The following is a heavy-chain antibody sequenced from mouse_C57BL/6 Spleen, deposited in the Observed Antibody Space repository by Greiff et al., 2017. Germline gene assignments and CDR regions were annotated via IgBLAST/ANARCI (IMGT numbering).Heavy chain of an antibody. V-gene: IGHV1-52*01. Sequence: VQLQQPGAELVRPGSSVKLSCKASGYTFTSYWMHWVKQRPIQGLEWIGNIDPSDSETHYNQKFKDKATLTVDKASSTAYMQLSGLTSEDSAGYYCARGGYDGAYWGQGTLVTVSA. J-gene: IGHJ3*01. CDR1: GYTFTSYW. CDR3: ARGGYDGAY. CDR2: IDPSDSET. D-gene: IGHD2-2*01.